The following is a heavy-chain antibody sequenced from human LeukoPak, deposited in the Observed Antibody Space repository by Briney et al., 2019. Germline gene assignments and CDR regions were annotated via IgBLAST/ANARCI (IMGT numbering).Heavy chain of an antibody. D-gene: IGHD2-8*01. CDR3: ARDNEYCTSGTSRLDY. V-gene: IGHV3-74*01. CDR2: INNDGRST. J-gene: IGHJ4*02. Sequence: GGSQTLSCASSGFTFSFYCVHWVRQAPGKGLVWVSRINNDGRSTSYAGSVKGRFTISRDNAKNTLYLQMNSLRAEDTAVYYCARDNEYCTSGTSRLDYWGQGPVTTVSS. CDR1: GFTFSFYC.